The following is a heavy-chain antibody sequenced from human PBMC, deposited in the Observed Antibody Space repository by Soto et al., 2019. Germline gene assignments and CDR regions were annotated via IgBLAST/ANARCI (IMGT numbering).Heavy chain of an antibody. D-gene: IGHD1-26*01. V-gene: IGHV1-18*01. CDR3: ARDSREKVAVKVTGSHGMDV. CDR1: GYSFINFG. J-gene: IGHJ6*02. Sequence: ASVKVSCKASGYSFINFGLNWVRQAPGQGLEWMGWVNPYSGHAKYAQKFQGRVITTTDTSTSMVYMELRRLTSDDTAFYYCARDSREKVAVKVTGSHGMDVWGQGTTVTVSS. CDR2: VNPYSGHA.